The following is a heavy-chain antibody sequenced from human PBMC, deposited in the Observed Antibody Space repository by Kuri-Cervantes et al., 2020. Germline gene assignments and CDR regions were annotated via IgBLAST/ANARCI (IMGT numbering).Heavy chain of an antibody. V-gene: IGHV2-26*01. CDR2: IFSNDEK. CDR3: ARIRGGAVAANNWFDP. CDR1: GGSISSGDYY. J-gene: IGHJ5*02. D-gene: IGHD6-19*01. Sequence: LRLSCTVSGGSISSGDYYWSWIRQPPGKGLEWLAHIFSNDEKSYSTSLKSRLTISKDTSKSQVVLTMTNMDPVDTATYYCARIRGGAVAANNWFDPWGQGTLVPSPQ.